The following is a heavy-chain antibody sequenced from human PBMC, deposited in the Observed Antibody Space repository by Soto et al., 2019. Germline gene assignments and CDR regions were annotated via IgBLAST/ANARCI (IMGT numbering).Heavy chain of an antibody. V-gene: IGHV3-23*01. CDR3: AKALYGDDELTTFDY. Sequence: EVQLLESGGGLEQPGNFLRLSCAASGFTFSSYGMSWVRQAPGKGLEWVSAMSGSGDRSYYTESVKGRFIIARDNSKSTLYLHMSNLRAEDTAVYYCAKALYGDDELTTFDYWGQGSLVTVSS. CDR1: GFTFSSYG. D-gene: IGHD4-17*01. J-gene: IGHJ4*02. CDR2: MSGSGDRS.